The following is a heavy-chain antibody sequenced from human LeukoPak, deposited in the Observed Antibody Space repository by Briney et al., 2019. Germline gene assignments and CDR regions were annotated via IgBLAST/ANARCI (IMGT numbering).Heavy chain of an antibody. CDR2: IIPIFGTA. CDR1: GGTFSSYA. Sequence: SVTVSCKASGGTFSSYATSWVRQAPGQGLEWMGGIIPIFGTANYAQKFQGRVTITADESTSTAYMELSSLRSEDTAVYYCARGPTVTTKPYYYYGMDVWGKGTTVTVSS. D-gene: IGHD4-17*01. V-gene: IGHV1-69*13. J-gene: IGHJ6*04. CDR3: ARGPTVTTKPYYYYGMDV.